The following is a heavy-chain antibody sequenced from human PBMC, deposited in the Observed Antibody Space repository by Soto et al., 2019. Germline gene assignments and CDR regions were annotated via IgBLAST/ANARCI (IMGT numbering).Heavy chain of an antibody. CDR2: IYYSGST. Sequence: SETLSLTCTVSGGSISSGDYYRSWIRQPPGKGLEWIGYIYYSGSTYYNPSLKSRVTISVDTSKNQFSLKLSSVTAADTAVYYCARDRTGWKNYYGMDVWGQGTTVTVSS. V-gene: IGHV4-30-4*02. CDR1: GGSISSGDYY. D-gene: IGHD6-19*01. CDR3: ARDRTGWKNYYGMDV. J-gene: IGHJ6*02.